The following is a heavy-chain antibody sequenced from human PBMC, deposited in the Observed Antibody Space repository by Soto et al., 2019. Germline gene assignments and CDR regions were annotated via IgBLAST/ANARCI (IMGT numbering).Heavy chain of an antibody. V-gene: IGHV3-30-3*01. CDR2: ISYDGSNK. Sequence: SCKASGHTFTGYYMHWVRQAPGKGLEWVAVISYDGSNKYYADSVKGRFTISRDNSKNTLYLQMNSLRAEDTAVYYCASGDCSGGSCSYYYYYYGMDVWGQGTTVTVSS. D-gene: IGHD2-15*01. J-gene: IGHJ6*02. CDR1: GHTFTGYY. CDR3: ASGDCSGGSCSYYYYYYGMDV.